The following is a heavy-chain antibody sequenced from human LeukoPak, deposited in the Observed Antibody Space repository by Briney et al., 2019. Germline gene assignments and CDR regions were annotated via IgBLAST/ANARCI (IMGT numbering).Heavy chain of an antibody. Sequence: ASVKVSCKASGYTFTGYYIYWVRQAPGQGLEWMGWINPNSGGTNYAQKFQGRVTMTRDTSISTAYMELSRLRSDDTAVYYCASNYYGSGSYRVYMDVWGKGTTVTVSS. D-gene: IGHD3-10*01. CDR2: INPNSGGT. J-gene: IGHJ6*03. CDR1: GYTFTGYY. V-gene: IGHV1-2*02. CDR3: ASNYYGSGSYRVYMDV.